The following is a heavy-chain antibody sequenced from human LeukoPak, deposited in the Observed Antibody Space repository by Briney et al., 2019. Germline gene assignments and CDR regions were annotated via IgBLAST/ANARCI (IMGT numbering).Heavy chain of an antibody. J-gene: IGHJ3*02. CDR3: ARGYSYANDAFDI. D-gene: IGHD5-18*01. CDR2: IYSGGST. Sequence: GGSLRLSCAASGFTVSSNYMSWVRQAPGKGLEWVSVIYSGGSTYYADSVKGRFTISRDNSKNTLYLQMNSLRAEDTAVYYCARGYSYANDAFDIRGQGTMVTVSS. V-gene: IGHV3-66*01. CDR1: GFTVSSNY.